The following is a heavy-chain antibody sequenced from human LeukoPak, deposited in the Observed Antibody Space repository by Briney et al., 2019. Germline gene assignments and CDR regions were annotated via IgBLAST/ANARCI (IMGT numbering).Heavy chain of an antibody. J-gene: IGHJ4*02. CDR2: VSGSGGST. D-gene: IGHD3-10*01. CDR1: EFSVGSNY. CDR3: ARGSMVRGVTHFDY. V-gene: IGHV3-23*01. Sequence: GGSLRLSCAASEFSVGSNYMTWVRQAPGKGLEWVSTVSGSGGSTYYADSVKGRFTISRDNSKNSLYLQMNSLRAEDTAVYYCARGSMVRGVTHFDYWGQGTLVTVSS.